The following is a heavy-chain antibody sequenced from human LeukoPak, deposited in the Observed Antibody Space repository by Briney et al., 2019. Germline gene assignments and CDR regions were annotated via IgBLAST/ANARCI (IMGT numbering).Heavy chain of an antibody. CDR2: ISYDGSNK. J-gene: IGHJ4*02. CDR3: AKDRSVRYGTGTYGY. Sequence: GGSLRLSCAASGFTFSSYGMHWVRQAPGKGLEWVAVISYDGSNKYYADSVKGRFTISRDNSKNTLYLQMKSLRAEDTAVYYCAKDRSVRYGTGTYGYWGQGTLVTVSS. V-gene: IGHV3-30*18. D-gene: IGHD1-7*01. CDR1: GFTFSSYG.